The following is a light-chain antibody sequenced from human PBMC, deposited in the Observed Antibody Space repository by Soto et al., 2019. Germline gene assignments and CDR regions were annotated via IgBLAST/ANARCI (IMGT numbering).Light chain of an antibody. CDR3: CSYTSSSTPVV. CDR2: EVS. CDR1: SSDVGGYNY. J-gene: IGLJ2*01. Sequence: QSALTQPASVSGSPGQSITISCTGTSSDVGGYNYVSWYQQHPGKAPKLMIYEVSNRPSGVSNRFSGSKSGNTASLTISGLQAEDEADYYCCSYTSSSTPVVFGGGTQLTVL. V-gene: IGLV2-14*03.